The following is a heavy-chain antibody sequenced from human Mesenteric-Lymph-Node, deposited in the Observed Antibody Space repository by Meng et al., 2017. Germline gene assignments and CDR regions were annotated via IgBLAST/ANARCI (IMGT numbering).Heavy chain of an antibody. D-gene: IGHD2-21*02. CDR1: GFTFDDYA. CDR3: AREGIVVVTAMGLSTIDAFDI. CDR2: IKQDGNEY. J-gene: IGHJ3*02. Sequence: GESLKISCAASGFTFDDYAMHWVRQAPGKGLEWVANIKQDGNEYNYVDSVTGRFTISRDNARNSLYLQMNSLRAEDTAVYYCAREGIVVVTAMGLSTIDAFDIWGQGTMVTVSS. V-gene: IGHV3-7*01.